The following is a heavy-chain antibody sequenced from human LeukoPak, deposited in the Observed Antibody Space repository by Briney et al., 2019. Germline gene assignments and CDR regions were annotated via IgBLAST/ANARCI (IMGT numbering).Heavy chain of an antibody. J-gene: IGHJ3*02. V-gene: IGHV3-23*01. CDR2: MSGSGSRT. Sequence: PGGSLRLSCAASGFTFSNHAMSWVRQTLGKGLEWVSGMSGSGSRTYYADSVKGRFTISRDNSKNTLHLQMDSLRAEDTAVYYCAKVRGHWDIDAFDIWGQGTMVTVSS. CDR3: AKVRGHWDIDAFDI. CDR1: GFTFSNHA. D-gene: IGHD1/OR15-1a*01.